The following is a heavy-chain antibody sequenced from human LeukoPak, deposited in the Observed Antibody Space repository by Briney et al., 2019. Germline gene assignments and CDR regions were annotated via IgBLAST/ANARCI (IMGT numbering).Heavy chain of an antibody. D-gene: IGHD1-26*01. CDR1: GGSISSYY. Sequence: SETLSLTCTVSGGSISSYYWSWIRQPPGKGLEWIGYIYYSGSTNYNPSLKSRVTISVDTSKHQFPLNLSSVTAADTAVYYCAREVVVGATGEDRFDPWGQGTLVTVSS. J-gene: IGHJ5*02. CDR3: AREVVVGATGEDRFDP. V-gene: IGHV4-59*01. CDR2: IYYSGST.